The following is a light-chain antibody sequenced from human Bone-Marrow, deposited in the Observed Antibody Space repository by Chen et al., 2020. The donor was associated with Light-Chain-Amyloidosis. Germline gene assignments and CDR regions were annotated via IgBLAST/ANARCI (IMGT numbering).Light chain of an antibody. V-gene: IGKV3-15*01. Sequence: AQSPATLSVSPGGGAALSCRASEPVGSNLAWYQQKPGQAPRLLIHGASTRATGVPPRFSVSGYDTEFTLTISSLQSEDSAVYYCQQYDNWPLFTFGGGTKVEIK. CDR1: EPVGSN. J-gene: IGKJ4*01. CDR2: GAS. CDR3: QQYDNWPLFT.